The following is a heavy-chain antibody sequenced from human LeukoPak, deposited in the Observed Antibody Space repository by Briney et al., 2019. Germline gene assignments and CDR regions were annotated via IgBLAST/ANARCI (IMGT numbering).Heavy chain of an antibody. D-gene: IGHD4/OR15-4a*01. J-gene: IGHJ3*02. CDR3: AVGPTGDYGPYAFDI. Sequence: PSETLSLTCTVSGGSTSSYYWSWIRQPPGKGLEWIGYIYYSGSTYYNPSLKSRVTISVDTSKNQFSLKLSSVTAADTAVYYCAVGPTGDYGPYAFDIWGQGTMVTVSS. CDR1: GGSTSSYY. V-gene: IGHV4-59*04. CDR2: IYYSGST.